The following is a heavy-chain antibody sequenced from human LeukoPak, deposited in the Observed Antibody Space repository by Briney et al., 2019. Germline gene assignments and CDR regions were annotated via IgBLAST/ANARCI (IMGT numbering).Heavy chain of an antibody. CDR1: GGFLIDYY. Sequence: SETLSLTCAVYGGFLIDYYWSWLRQPPGKGLEWIGEIDHSGSTTYNPSLKSRVTISVDTSKNQFSLKLNSVTAADTAVYYCARGFSHWGQGTLVTVSS. J-gene: IGHJ4*02. V-gene: IGHV4-34*01. CDR2: IDHSGST. CDR3: ARGFSH. D-gene: IGHD3-3*01.